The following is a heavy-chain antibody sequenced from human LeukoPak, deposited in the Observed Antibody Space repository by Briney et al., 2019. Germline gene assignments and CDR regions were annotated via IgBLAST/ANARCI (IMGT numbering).Heavy chain of an antibody. CDR2: IMPLFGTA. Sequence: GASVKVSCKSSGGTFNNSAISWVRQAPGQGLEWLGGIMPLFGTAGYAQKFQGRVTITKDESTRTVYLELTSLTSDDTAVYYCARDVHGDYVSGWFDPWGQGNLVSVPS. V-gene: IGHV1-69*05. J-gene: IGHJ5*02. D-gene: IGHD4-17*01. CDR1: GGTFNNSA. CDR3: ARDVHGDYVSGWFDP.